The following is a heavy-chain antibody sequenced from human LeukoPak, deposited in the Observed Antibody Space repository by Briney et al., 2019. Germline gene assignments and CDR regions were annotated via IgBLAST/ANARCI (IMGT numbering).Heavy chain of an antibody. V-gene: IGHV3-23*01. CDR2: VSGSGGTT. CDR3: ANLHSRSSPYFDS. CDR1: GFRFTSYA. Sequence: GPLTLSCAASGFRFTSYAMSWVRQAPGKGLEWVSIVSGSGGTTYYADSVKGRFTISRDNSKNTVYLQMNSLRAEDTAIYYCANLHSRSSPYFDSWGQGTLVTVSS. J-gene: IGHJ4*02. D-gene: IGHD6-13*01.